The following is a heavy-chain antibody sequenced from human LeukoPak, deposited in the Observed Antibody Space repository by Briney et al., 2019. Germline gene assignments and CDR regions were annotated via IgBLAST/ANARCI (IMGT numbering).Heavy chain of an antibody. CDR3: ARAPGSSVSIAARPYYFDY. V-gene: IGHV3-23*01. D-gene: IGHD6-6*01. J-gene: IGHJ4*02. CDR2: INGAGGAT. CDR1: GFTFSSYA. Sequence: GGSLRLSCAASGFTFSSYAMSWVRLAPGKGLEWVSVINGAGGATYYADSVKGRFAISRDNSKNTLYLQINSLTAEDTAVYYCARAPGSSVSIAARPYYFDYWGQGALVTVSS.